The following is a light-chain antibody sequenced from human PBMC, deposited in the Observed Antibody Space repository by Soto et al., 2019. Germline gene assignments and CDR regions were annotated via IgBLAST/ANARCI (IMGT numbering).Light chain of an antibody. J-gene: IGKJ2*01. CDR3: LQYSTWPPLYT. CDR2: GAS. Sequence: EIVLTQSPGTLSLSPGERATLSCRASQSISSNYLAWYQQKPGQAPRLLIYGASSRATDIPDRFSGSGSGTDFTLTISSLQSSDLAVYYCLQYSTWPPLYTFGQGTKLEIK. V-gene: IGKV3-20*01. CDR1: QSISSNY.